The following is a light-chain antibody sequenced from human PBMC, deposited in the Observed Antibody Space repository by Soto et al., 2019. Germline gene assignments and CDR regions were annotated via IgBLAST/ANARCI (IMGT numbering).Light chain of an antibody. CDR1: QTISTW. CDR2: DAS. Sequence: DIQMTQSPSTLSASVGDRVIITCRASQTISTWVAWYQHKTGKAPTLLIYDASSLESGVPSRFSGSGSGTEFTLTISSLQPDDFATYYCQHYNSYSEAFGQGTKVDIK. V-gene: IGKV1-5*01. CDR3: QHYNSYSEA. J-gene: IGKJ1*01.